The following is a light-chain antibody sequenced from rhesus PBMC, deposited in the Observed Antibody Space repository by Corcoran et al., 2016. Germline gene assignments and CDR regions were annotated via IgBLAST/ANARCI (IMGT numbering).Light chain of an antibody. V-gene: IGKV1-38*01. CDR1: QDISIY. Sequence: DIQLTQSPSSLPASVGDRVTITCRASQDISIYLAWYQQKSGKAPKLLIYDASNLQSGVPSRFSGSGSGTVIPLPNSHLPPEDFATYYCQQPNNPPLSFGGWTKVDI. CDR3: QQPNNPPLS. CDR2: DAS. J-gene: IGKJ4*01.